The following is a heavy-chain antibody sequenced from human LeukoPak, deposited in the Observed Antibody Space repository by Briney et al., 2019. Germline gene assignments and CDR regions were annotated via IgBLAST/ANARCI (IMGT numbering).Heavy chain of an antibody. D-gene: IGHD5-24*01. V-gene: IGHV4-61*08. CDR2: IYHSGST. CDR1: GGSINSGDYY. J-gene: IGHJ3*02. CDR3: VRAPWDAYTHGAFDI. Sequence: PSETLSLTCTVSGGSINSGDYYWSWIRQPPGKGLEWIGYIYHSGSTNYNPSLRSRLTISLDTSKNQVSLKLGSVTAADTAIYYCVRAPWDAYTHGAFDIWGQGTMVTVSS.